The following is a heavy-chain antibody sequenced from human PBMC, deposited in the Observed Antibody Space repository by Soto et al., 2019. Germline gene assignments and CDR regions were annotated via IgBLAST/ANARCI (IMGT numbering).Heavy chain of an antibody. D-gene: IGHD3-3*01. CDR1: GYTFTSYD. CDR3: ARGLYPPRYYDFWSGYLNWFDP. J-gene: IGHJ5*02. Sequence: ASVKVSCKASGYTFTSYDINWVRQATGQGLEWMGWMNPNSGNTGYAQKFQGRVTMTRNTSISTAYMELSSLRSEDTVVYYCARGLYPPRYYDFWSGYLNWFDPWGQGTLVTVSS. V-gene: IGHV1-8*01. CDR2: MNPNSGNT.